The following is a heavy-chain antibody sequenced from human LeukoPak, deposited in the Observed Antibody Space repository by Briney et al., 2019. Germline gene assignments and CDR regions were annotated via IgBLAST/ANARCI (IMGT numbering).Heavy chain of an antibody. CDR2: IKQDGSEK. CDR1: GFTFSSYW. V-gene: IGHV3-7*01. J-gene: IGHJ6*02. Sequence: GGSLRLSCAASGFTFSSYWMSWVRQAPGKGLEWVSNIKQDGSEKYYVDSVKGRFTISRDNAKNSLYLQMNSLRAEDTAVYYCARGHLYYGEAGYYYYYYGMDVWGQGTTVTVSS. D-gene: IGHD3-10*01. CDR3: ARGHLYYGEAGYYYYYYGMDV.